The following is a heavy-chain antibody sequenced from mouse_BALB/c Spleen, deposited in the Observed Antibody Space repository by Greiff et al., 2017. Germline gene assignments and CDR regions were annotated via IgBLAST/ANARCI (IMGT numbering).Heavy chain of an antibody. J-gene: IGHJ3*01. CDR1: GYTFSSYW. V-gene: IGHV1-9*01. CDR2: ILPGSGST. D-gene: IGHD1-1*01. Sequence: VKLQESGAELMKPGASVKISCKATGYTFSSYWIEWVKQRPGHGLEWIGEILPGSGSTNYTEKFKGKATFTADTSSNTAYMQLSSLTSEDSAVYYCARWSDYYGSSYWFAYWGQGTLVTVSA. CDR3: ARWSDYYGSSYWFAY.